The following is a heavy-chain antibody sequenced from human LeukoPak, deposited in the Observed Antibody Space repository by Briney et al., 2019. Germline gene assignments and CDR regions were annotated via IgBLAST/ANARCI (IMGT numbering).Heavy chain of an antibody. J-gene: IGHJ6*02. CDR2: IKQDGSEK. CDR3: ARQQTLSSGSYYYYGMDV. D-gene: IGHD6-19*01. V-gene: IGHV3-7*01. CDR1: GFTFSSYW. Sequence: RASVRLSWAASGFTFSSYWMSWVRQAPGKGLEWVANIKQDGSEKYYVNFVKGRFTISRGKAKNSPYLQMNSLRAEDTAVYYCARQQTLSSGSYYYYGMDVWGQGPTVTASS.